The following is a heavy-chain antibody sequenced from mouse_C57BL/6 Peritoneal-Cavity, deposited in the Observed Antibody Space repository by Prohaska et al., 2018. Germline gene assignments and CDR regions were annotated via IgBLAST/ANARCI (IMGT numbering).Heavy chain of an antibody. J-gene: IGHJ2*01. CDR3: ARGASLFDY. CDR2: IYPGSGNT. Sequence: QVQLKQSGAELVRPGASVKLSCKASGYPFTDYYINWVMQRPGQGLEWIARIYPGSGNTYYNEKFKGKATLNAEKSSSTAYMQLSSLTSEDSAVYVCARGASLFDYWGQGTTLTVSS. CDR1: GYPFTDYY. V-gene: IGHV1-76*01.